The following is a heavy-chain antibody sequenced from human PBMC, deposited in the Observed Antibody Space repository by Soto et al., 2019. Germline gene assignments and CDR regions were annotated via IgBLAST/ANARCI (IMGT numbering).Heavy chain of an antibody. CDR2: ISSSSSYT. CDR3: ARDPSRLRYDPSGNGY. CDR1: GFTFSDYY. J-gene: IGHJ4*02. D-gene: IGHD3-22*01. Sequence: GGSVRLCCAASGFTFSDYYMSWIRQAPGKGLEWVSYISSSSSYTNYADSVKGRFTISRDNAKNSLYLQMNSLRAEDTAVYYCARDPSRLRYDPSGNGYWGQGTLVTVSS. V-gene: IGHV3-11*06.